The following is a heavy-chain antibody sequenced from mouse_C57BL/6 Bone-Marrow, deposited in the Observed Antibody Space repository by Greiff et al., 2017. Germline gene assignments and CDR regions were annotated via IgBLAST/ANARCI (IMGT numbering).Heavy chain of an antibody. J-gene: IGHJ3*01. Sequence: EVKLQQSGAELVKPGASVKLSCTASGFNIKDYYMHWVKQRTEQGLEWIGRIDPEDGETKYDPKFQGKATITADKSSNTAYLQLSSLTSEDTAVYYCSSCTWFAYGGQGTLVTVSA. D-gene: IGHD6-1*01. CDR1: GFNIKDYY. V-gene: IGHV14-2*01. CDR3: SSCTWFAY. CDR2: IDPEDGET.